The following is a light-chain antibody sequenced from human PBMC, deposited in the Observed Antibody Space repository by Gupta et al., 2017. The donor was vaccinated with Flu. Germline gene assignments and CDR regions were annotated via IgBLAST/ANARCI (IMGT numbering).Light chain of an antibody. CDR2: RAS. Sequence: DIQMTQSPSTLSASVGDRVTITCRASQSLNNWLAWYQQKSGKAPKLLIYRASGLESGVPPRFSGSGSGTQYTLTINNLQPEDSATYYCQQYNSDAWTFGQGTKV. CDR3: QQYNSDAWT. CDR1: QSLNNW. V-gene: IGKV1-5*03. J-gene: IGKJ1*01.